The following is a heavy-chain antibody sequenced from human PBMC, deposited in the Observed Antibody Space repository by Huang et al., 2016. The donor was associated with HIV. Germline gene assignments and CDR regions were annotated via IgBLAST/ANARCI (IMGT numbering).Heavy chain of an antibody. Sequence: EGQLVQSVAAVKKQGESMKISCKGSGYMFTKYWIGWVRQMPGKGLEWRGIIYPGYAYTSYSSAVQRQVPFSADKSITTAYLQWSSRKAADTAIYDCSIHNGVRPGWVDNWGQGTLVTVSS. J-gene: IGHJ5*02. V-gene: IGHV5-51*01. CDR3: SIHNGVRPGWVDN. D-gene: IGHD3-10*01. CDR2: IYPGYAYT. CDR1: GYMFTKYW.